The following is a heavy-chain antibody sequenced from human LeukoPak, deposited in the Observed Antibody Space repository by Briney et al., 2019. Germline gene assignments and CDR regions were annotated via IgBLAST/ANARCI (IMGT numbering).Heavy chain of an antibody. V-gene: IGHV3-7*03. J-gene: IGHJ4*02. CDR3: ARDRVWFGELLPYFDY. CDR2: IKQDGSEK. CDR1: GFTFSSYW. Sequence: GGSLRLSCAASGFTFSSYWMSWVRQAPGKGLEWVASIKQDGSEKYYVDSVKGRFTISRDNAKNSLYLQMNSLRAEDTAVYYCARDRVWFGELLPYFDYWGQGTLVTVSS. D-gene: IGHD3-10*01.